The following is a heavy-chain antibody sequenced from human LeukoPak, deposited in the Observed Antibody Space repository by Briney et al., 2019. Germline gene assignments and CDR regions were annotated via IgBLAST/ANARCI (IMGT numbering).Heavy chain of an antibody. V-gene: IGHV3-7*01. CDR2: IKKEWSEK. D-gene: IGHD2-15*01. Sequence: GGSLRPSCAASGFTFSAYWMNWVRQSPGRGREGVASIKKEWSEKYYVDSVKGRFTISRDNAKNSLYLRMTNLRTEVSATYYCARAACTGESCYYAWGRGTLVTVSA. J-gene: IGHJ5*02. CDR3: ARAACTGESCYYA. CDR1: GFTFSAYW.